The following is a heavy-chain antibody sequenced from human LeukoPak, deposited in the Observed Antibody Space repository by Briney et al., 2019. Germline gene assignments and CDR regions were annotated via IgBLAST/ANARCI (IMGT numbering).Heavy chain of an antibody. J-gene: IGHJ4*02. Sequence: PGGSLRLSCAASGFTFSSYGMSWVRQAPGKGLEWVSAISGSGGSTYYADSVKGRFTISRDNSKNTLYLQMNSLRAEDTAVYYCAKENSPILRYFDWLVGYDYWGQGTLVTVSS. CDR1: GFTFSSYG. CDR2: ISGSGGST. D-gene: IGHD3-9*01. CDR3: AKENSPILRYFDWLVGYDY. V-gene: IGHV3-23*01.